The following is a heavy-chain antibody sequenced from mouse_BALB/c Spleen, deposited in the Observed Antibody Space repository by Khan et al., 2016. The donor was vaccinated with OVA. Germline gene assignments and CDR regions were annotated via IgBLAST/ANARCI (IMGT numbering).Heavy chain of an antibody. V-gene: IGHV1-81*01. J-gene: IGHJ4*01. CDR2: IYPGSGSI. CDR3: AKIFYGNSYAMDY. Sequence: QVRLQQSGPELVKPGASVKMSCKASGYTFTDYVISWVKQRTGQGLEWIGEIYPGSGSIYYNEKFKGKATLTADTSSNTAYMQLSSLTSEDSVVFFCAKIFYGNSYAMDYWGQGTSVTVSS. CDR1: GYTFTDYV. D-gene: IGHD2-1*01.